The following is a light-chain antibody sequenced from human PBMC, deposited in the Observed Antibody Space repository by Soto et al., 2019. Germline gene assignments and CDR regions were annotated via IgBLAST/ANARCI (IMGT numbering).Light chain of an antibody. CDR1: QSVSSNY. J-gene: IGKJ1*01. V-gene: IGKV3-20*01. CDR2: GAS. CDR3: KQYGSSGT. Sequence: EIVLTQSPGTLSLSPGESATLSCRASQSVSSNYLAWYQQKPGQAPRLLIYGASNRATGIQDRFSGSGSGTDFTLTISRLEPEDFAVYYCKQYGSSGTCGQGTKVDIK.